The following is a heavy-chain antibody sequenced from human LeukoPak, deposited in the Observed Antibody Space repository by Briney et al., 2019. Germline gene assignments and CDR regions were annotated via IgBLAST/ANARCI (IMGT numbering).Heavy chain of an antibody. D-gene: IGHD6-13*01. CDR3: AKVVDIAAADDEAFDI. Sequence: GGSLRLSCAASGFTFSSYAMSWVRQAPGKGLEWVSAISGSGGSTYYADSVKGRFTISRDNSKNTLYLQMNSLRAEDTAVYYCAKVVDIAAADDEAFDIWGQGTMVTVSS. CDR1: GFTFSSYA. CDR2: ISGSGGST. V-gene: IGHV3-23*01. J-gene: IGHJ3*02.